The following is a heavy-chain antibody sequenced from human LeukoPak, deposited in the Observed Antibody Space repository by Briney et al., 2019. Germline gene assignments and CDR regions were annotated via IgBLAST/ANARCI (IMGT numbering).Heavy chain of an antibody. V-gene: IGHV4-39*07. CDR1: GGSISSSSYY. CDR2: IYYSGST. CDR3: ATNYYGSGSPFDY. D-gene: IGHD3-10*01. Sequence: SETLSLTCTVSGGSISSSSYYWGWIRQPPGKGLEWIGSIYYSGSTCYNPSLKSRVTISVDTSKNQFSLKLSSVTAADTAVYYCATNYYGSGSPFDYWGQGTLVTVSS. J-gene: IGHJ4*02.